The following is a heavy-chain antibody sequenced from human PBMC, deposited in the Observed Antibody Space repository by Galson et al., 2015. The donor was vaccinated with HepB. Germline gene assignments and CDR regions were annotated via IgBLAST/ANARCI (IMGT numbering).Heavy chain of an antibody. V-gene: IGHV3-15*01. CDR1: GFPFSNVW. J-gene: IGHJ4*02. D-gene: IGHD4-17*01. CDR2: IKSRSDGETT. CDR3: TSAYGDYNSFPPGEYDY. Sequence: SLRLSCADSGFPFSNVWMSWVRQAPGKGLEWVGRIKSRSDGETTDYGAPVKGRFIISRDDSKNTLDLQMNTLKTEDTAVYYCTSAYGDYNSFPPGEYDYWGQGTLGTVSS.